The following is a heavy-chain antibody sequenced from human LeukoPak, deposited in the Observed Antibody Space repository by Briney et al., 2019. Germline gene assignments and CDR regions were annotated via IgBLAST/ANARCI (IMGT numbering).Heavy chain of an antibody. V-gene: IGHV3-74*01. D-gene: IGHD4-23*01. CDR2: INSDGSST. Sequence: SGGTLRLSCAASGFTFSSYWMHWVRQAPRTGLVRVSRINSDGSSTSYANSVQGRFTISRDNAKNTLYLQMNSLIAEATAVCYCAPGPPGGSSEYFQHWGQGTLVTVSS. J-gene: IGHJ1*01. CDR1: GFTFSSYW. CDR3: APGPPGGSSEYFQH.